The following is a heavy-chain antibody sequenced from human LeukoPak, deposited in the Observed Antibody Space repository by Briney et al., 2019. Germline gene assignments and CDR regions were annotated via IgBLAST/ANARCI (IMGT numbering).Heavy chain of an antibody. CDR2: IYPDDSDT. D-gene: IGHD2-15*01. J-gene: IGHJ4*02. Sequence: VESLKISCKVSGYSFTNYWIGWVRQMPGKGLEWMGIIYPDDSDTKYSPSFQGQVTISAAKSISTAYLQWSSLKASDTAMYYCARSGRLGYCSGGSCFRWDYWGQGTLVTVSS. V-gene: IGHV5-51*01. CDR3: ARSGRLGYCSGGSCFRWDY. CDR1: GYSFTNYW.